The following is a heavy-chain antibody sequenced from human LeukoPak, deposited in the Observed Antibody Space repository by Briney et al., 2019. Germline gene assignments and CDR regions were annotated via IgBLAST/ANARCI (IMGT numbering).Heavy chain of an antibody. CDR3: AKGTYEPQHYWYFDL. CDR1: GFTFSTYA. Sequence: PGGSLRLSCAASGFTFSTYAMSWVRQAPGKGLEWVSVISGSAGSTYYADSVKGRFTISRDNSKNTLYLQMNSLRAEDTAVYYCAKGTYEPQHYWYFDLWGRGTLVTVSS. D-gene: IGHD3-16*01. V-gene: IGHV3-23*01. J-gene: IGHJ2*01. CDR2: ISGSAGST.